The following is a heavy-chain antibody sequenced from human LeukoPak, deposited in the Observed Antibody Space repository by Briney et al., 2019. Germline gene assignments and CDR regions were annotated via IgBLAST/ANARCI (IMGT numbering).Heavy chain of an antibody. D-gene: IGHD3-22*01. J-gene: IGHJ3*02. CDR2: INWNGGST. CDR3: ARDYDSSGYSDAFDT. V-gene: IGHV3-20*04. CDR1: GFTFDDYG. Sequence: GGSLRLSCAASGFTFDDYGMSWVRQAPGKGLEWVSGINWNGGSTGYADSVKGRFTISRDNAKNSLYLQMNSLRAEDTALYYCARDYDSSGYSDAFDTWGQGTMVTVSS.